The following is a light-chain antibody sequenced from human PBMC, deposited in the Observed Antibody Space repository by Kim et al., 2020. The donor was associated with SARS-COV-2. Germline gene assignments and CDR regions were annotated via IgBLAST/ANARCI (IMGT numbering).Light chain of an antibody. CDR3: QQYINYYT. J-gene: IGKJ2*01. V-gene: IGKV1-5*01. Sequence: LSASVGDRVPITCRASQSVSSSLGWYQQKPGKAPKLLIYGASRLESGVPSRFSGSGSGTEFTLTISNLQPDDFATYYCQQYINYYTFGQGTKLEIK. CDR2: GAS. CDR1: QSVSSS.